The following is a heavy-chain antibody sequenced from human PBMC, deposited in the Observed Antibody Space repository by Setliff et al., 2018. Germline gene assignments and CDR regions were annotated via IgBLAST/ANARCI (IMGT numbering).Heavy chain of an antibody. Sequence: GGSLRLSCAASGFTFSSYAQHWVRQAPGKGLEWVAFIAHDGSNKFYADSVKGRFTISRDNSKNTLYLQMNSLRREDTAVYYCVFQGAHSSYWCDLGWFDPWGQGTLVTVSS. V-gene: IGHV3-30*01. CDR3: VFQGAHSSYWCDLGWFDP. D-gene: IGHD6-19*01. J-gene: IGHJ5*02. CDR2: IAHDGSNK. CDR1: GFTFSSYA.